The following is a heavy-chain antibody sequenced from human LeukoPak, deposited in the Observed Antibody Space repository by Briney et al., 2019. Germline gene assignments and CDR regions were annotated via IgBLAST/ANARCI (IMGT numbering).Heavy chain of an antibody. D-gene: IGHD6-13*01. V-gene: IGHV1-69*01. CDR2: IIPIFGTA. CDR1: GGTFSSYA. Sequence: SVKVSCKASGGTFSSYAISWVRQAPGQGLEWMGGIIPIFGTANYAQKFQGRVTITADESTSTAYMELSSLRSEDTAIYYCARGGIYSSSWYGFTDAFDIWGQGTMVTVSS. J-gene: IGHJ3*02. CDR3: ARGGIYSSSWYGFTDAFDI.